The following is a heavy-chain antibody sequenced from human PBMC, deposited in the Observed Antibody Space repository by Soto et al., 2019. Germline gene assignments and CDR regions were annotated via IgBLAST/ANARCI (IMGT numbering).Heavy chain of an antibody. V-gene: IGHV3-30*02. CDR3: AIGWNNPIDY. Sequence: QVQLVESGGGVVQPGGSLRLSCGASGFTFRSYGMHWVRQAPGKGLEWVAVIRYDGSDPEYADSVKGRGTISRDNSQNMLYLQMNSLSAGDTAVYYCAIGWNNPIDYWGQGTRVTVSA. CDR1: GFTFRSYG. J-gene: IGHJ4*02. D-gene: IGHD1-1*01. CDR2: IRYDGSDP.